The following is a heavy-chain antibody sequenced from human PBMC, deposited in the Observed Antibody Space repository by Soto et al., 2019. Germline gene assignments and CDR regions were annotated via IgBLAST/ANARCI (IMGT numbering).Heavy chain of an antibody. CDR2: IYYSGST. CDR3: ARRGGRSPFDY. CDR1: GGSISSSSYY. Sequence: QLQLQQSGPGLVKPSETLSLTCTVSGGSISSSSYYWGWIRQSPGKGLEWIGSIYYSGSTYYNPSLKCRVTISVDTSKTQVSLTLSSVPAADTAVYYCARRGGRSPFDYWGQGTLVAVSS. D-gene: IGHD1-26*01. J-gene: IGHJ4*02. V-gene: IGHV4-39*01.